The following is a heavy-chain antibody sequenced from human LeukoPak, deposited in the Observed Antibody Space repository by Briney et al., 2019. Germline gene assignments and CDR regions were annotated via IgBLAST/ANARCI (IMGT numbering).Heavy chain of an antibody. CDR2: INHSGST. D-gene: IGHD3-10*01. CDR3: ARAGQSAGANWFDP. V-gene: IGHV4-34*01. CDR1: GGSFSGYY. J-gene: IGHJ5*02. Sequence: SETLSLTCAVYGGSFSGYYWSWIRQPPGEGLEWIGEINHSGSTNYNPSLKSRVTISVDTSKNQSSLKLSSVTAADTAIYYCARAGQSAGANWFDPWGQGTLVTVSS.